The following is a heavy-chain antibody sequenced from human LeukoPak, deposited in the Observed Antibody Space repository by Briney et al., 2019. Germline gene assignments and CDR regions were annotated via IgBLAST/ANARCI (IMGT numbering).Heavy chain of an antibody. CDR2: IYYSGSP. CDR3: ARMAVPAANVYGHYYYYMDV. J-gene: IGHJ6*03. V-gene: IGHV4-39*07. Sequence: SETLSLTCTVSGGSISSSSYYWGWIRQPPGKGLEWIGNIYYSGSPYYNPSLKSRVTISVDTSKNQFSLKLSSVTAADTAVYYCARMAVPAANVYGHYYYYMDVWGKGTTVTVSS. CDR1: GGSISSSSYY. D-gene: IGHD2-2*01.